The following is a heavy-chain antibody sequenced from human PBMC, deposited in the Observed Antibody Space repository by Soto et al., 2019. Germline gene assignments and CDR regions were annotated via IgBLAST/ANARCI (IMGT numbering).Heavy chain of an antibody. CDR2: INSDGTRT. CDR3: ARVAVGYYYMDV. V-gene: IGHV3-74*01. CDR1: GFTFSNYW. Sequence: EVQLVESGGGLVQPGGSLRLSCAASGFTFSNYWMHWVRQAPGTGLVWVSRINSDGTRTNYADSVKGRFTISRDNAENTLYLQMNSLTAEDTAVYYCARVAVGYYYMDVWGKGTTVTVSS. J-gene: IGHJ6*03.